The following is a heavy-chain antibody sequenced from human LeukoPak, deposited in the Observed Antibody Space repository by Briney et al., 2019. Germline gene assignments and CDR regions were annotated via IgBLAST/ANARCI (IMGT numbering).Heavy chain of an antibody. CDR3: TRGPSGSHDAFDI. V-gene: IGHV3-49*03. CDR1: GFTFGDYA. Sequence: PGGSLSLSCTASGFTFGDYAMSWFRQAPGKGLEWVGFIRSKAYGGTTEYAASVKGRFTISRDDSKSIAYLQMNSLKTEDTAVYYCTRGPSGSHDAFDIWGQGTMVTVSS. J-gene: IGHJ3*02. D-gene: IGHD6-19*01. CDR2: IRSKAYGGTT.